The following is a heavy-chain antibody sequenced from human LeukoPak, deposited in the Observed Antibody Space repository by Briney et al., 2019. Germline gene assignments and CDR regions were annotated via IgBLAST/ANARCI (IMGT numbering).Heavy chain of an antibody. CDR1: GYTFTNYG. CDR2: ISAYNGNT. V-gene: IGHV1-18*01. J-gene: IGHJ4*02. D-gene: IGHD6-19*01. Sequence: GASVKVSCKASGYTFTNYGISWVRQAPGQGLEWVGLISAYNGNTNYAQNLQDRVTMTTDTSTSAAYMELRSLISDDTAVYYCAREGPVAVAGLDYWGQGTLVTVSS. CDR3: AREGPVAVAGLDY.